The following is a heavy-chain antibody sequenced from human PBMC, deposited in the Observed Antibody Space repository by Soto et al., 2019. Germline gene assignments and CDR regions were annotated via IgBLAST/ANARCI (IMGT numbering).Heavy chain of an antibody. J-gene: IGHJ6*02. CDR2: TYYRSKWYN. D-gene: IGHD4-17*01. V-gene: IGHV6-1*01. Sequence: SQTLSLTCAISGDSVSSNSAAWNWIRQSPSRGLEWLGRTYYRSKWYNDYAVSVKSRITINPATSKNQFSLQLNSVTPEDTAVYYCSRDPTTVVTPSCCYYGMDVWGQGTTVTVSS. CDR3: SRDPTTVVTPSCCYYGMDV. CDR1: GDSVSSNSAA.